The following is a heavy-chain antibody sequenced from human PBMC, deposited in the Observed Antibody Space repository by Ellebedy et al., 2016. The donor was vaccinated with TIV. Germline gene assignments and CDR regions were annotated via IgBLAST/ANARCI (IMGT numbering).Heavy chain of an antibody. D-gene: IGHD3-9*01. CDR2: IYPGDSDT. V-gene: IGHV5-51*01. J-gene: IGHJ4*02. CDR3: TRGTISDY. CDR1: GYSFTSYW. Sequence: GGSLRLSCKGSGYSFTSYWIGWVRQMPGKGLEWMGIIYPGDSDTRYGPSFQGQVTMSADKSINTAYLQWSSLKASDTAIYYCTRGTISDYWGQGTLVTVSS.